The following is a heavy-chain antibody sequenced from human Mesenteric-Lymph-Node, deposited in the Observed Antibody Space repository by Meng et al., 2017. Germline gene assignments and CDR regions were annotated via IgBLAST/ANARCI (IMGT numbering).Heavy chain of an antibody. V-gene: IGHV4-39*01. J-gene: IGHJ2*01. D-gene: IGHD7-27*01. Sequence: QLQLLEAGPGVVKPSGTLSLTCTVSGGSISSSSYYWGWIRQPPGKGLEWIGSIYYSGSTYYNPSLKSRVTISVDTSKNQFSLKLSSVTAADTAVYYCASPLGILGIVDLWGRGTLVTVSS. CDR2: IYYSGST. CDR1: GGSISSSSYY. CDR3: ASPLGILGIVDL.